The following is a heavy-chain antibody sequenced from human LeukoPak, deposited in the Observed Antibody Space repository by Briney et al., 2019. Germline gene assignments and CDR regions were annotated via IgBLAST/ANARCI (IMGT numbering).Heavy chain of an antibody. D-gene: IGHD2-15*01. Sequence: TLSLTCTVSGGSISSSSYYWGWIRQSPGKAPEWLARVDWDDDYSYNPSLRTRLTVSKDTSKNQVVLTMTNMDPVDTAAYYCAQIKLLMGAFDVWGQGTVVTVSS. CDR2: VDWDDDY. J-gene: IGHJ3*01. CDR3: AQIKLLMGAFDV. CDR1: GGSISSSSYY. V-gene: IGHV2-70*11.